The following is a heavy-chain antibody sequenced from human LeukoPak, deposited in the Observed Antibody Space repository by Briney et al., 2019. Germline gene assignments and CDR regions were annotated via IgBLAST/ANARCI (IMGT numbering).Heavy chain of an antibody. CDR2: IYYSGNT. Sequence: SETLSLTCTVSGASITNNFWSWIRQPPGKGLEWIGYIYYSGNTNYNPSLRSRVTISVDTSKNQFSLKLTSVTAADTAVYFCARDPSSFYSGSYLGFDPWGQGTLVTVSS. J-gene: IGHJ5*02. D-gene: IGHD1-26*01. V-gene: IGHV4-4*08. CDR3: ARDPSSFYSGSYLGFDP. CDR1: GASITNNF.